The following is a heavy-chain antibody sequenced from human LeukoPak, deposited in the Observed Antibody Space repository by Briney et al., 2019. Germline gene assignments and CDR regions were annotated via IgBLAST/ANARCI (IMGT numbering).Heavy chain of an antibody. D-gene: IGHD2-2*01. CDR3: ARSMAVPAAMSYYYGMDV. CDR1: GYSFTSDR. J-gene: IGHJ6*04. Sequence: GESLTISCTGPGYSFTSDRIGWVRHMPGKGLEWMGIIYPGESDTRYSPSFQGQVTISADKSISTAYLQWSSLKASDTAMYYCARSMAVPAAMSYYYGMDVWGKGTTVTVSS. V-gene: IGHV5-51*01. CDR2: IYPGESDT.